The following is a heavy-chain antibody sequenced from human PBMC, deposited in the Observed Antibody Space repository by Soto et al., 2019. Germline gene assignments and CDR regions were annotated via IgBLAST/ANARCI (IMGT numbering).Heavy chain of an antibody. V-gene: IGHV3-30-3*01. Sequence: GGSLRLSCAASGFTFSSYAMHWVRQAPGKGLEWVAVISYDGSNKYYADSVKGRFTISRDNSKNTLYLQMNSLRAEDTAVYYCASPRGGIVATIPFDYWGQGTLVTVS. CDR1: GFTFSSYA. J-gene: IGHJ4*02. CDR2: ISYDGSNK. CDR3: ASPRGGIVATIPFDY. D-gene: IGHD5-12*01.